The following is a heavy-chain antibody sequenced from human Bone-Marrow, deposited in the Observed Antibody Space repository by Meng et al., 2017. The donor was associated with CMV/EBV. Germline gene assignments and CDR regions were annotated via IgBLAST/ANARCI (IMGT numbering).Heavy chain of an antibody. CDR2: INPNSGGT. D-gene: IGHD2/OR15-2a*01. V-gene: IGHV1-2*02. CDR1: GYTFTGYY. CDR3: ARVAMLGTTLEGGKYV. Sequence: ASVKVSCKASGYTFTGYYMHWRRQAPGQGLEWMGWINPNSGGTNYAQKFQGRVTMTMDTSISTAYMELSRLRSDDTAVYYCARVAMLGTTLEGGKYVCDQRTTVTVSS. J-gene: IGHJ6*02.